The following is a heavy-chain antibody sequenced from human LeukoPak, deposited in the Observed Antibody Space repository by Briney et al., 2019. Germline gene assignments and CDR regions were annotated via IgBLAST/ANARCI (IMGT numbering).Heavy chain of an antibody. D-gene: IGHD1-26*01. Sequence: ASVKVSCKASGYTFSNYGISWVRQAPGQGLEWMGWTSAYNGNTKYAQRFQGRVTMTTDTSTSTAHMELRSLISEDTAVYFCARGIVGATALMDVWGQGNTVTVSS. CDR2: TSAYNGNT. J-gene: IGHJ6*02. CDR1: GYTFSNYG. V-gene: IGHV1-18*01. CDR3: ARGIVGATALMDV.